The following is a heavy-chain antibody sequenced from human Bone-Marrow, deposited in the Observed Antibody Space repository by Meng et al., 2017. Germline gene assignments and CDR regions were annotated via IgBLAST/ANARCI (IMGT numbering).Heavy chain of an antibody. J-gene: IGHJ6*02. V-gene: IGHV3-30*01. Sequence: GGSLRLSCAASGFTFSSYAMHWVRQAPGKGLEWVAVISYDESNKYYADSVKGRFTISRDNSKNTLYLQMNSLRAEDTAVYYCAREDSSGWSVTPYYYYGMDVWGQGTTVTVSS. CDR3: AREDSSGWSVTPYYYYGMDV. CDR1: GFTFSSYA. CDR2: ISYDESNK. D-gene: IGHD6-19*01.